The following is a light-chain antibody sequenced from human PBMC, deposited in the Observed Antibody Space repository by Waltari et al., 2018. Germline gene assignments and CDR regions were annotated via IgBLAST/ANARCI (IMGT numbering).Light chain of an antibody. CDR3: QTWGMNIQV. CDR1: GEYSAYA. Sequence: QLVLTQSPSASASLGASVKLTCTLTGEYSAYAIAWHQQQPEKGPRYLMNVNSDGSHDKADGIPERFSGSSAGAEHYLIISRLQSDDEADYFCQTWGMNIQVFGGGTRLTVL. V-gene: IGLV4-69*01. CDR2: VNSDGSH. J-gene: IGLJ3*02.